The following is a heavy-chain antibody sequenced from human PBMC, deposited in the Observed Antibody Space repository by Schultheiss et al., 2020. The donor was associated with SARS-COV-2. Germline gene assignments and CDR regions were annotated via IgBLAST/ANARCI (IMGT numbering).Heavy chain of an antibody. CDR2: ISAYNGNT. J-gene: IGHJ6*02. V-gene: IGHV1-18*01. CDR1: GGTFSSYA. Sequence: ASVKVSCKASGGTFSSYAISWVRQAPGQGLEWMGWISAYNGNTNYAQKLQGRVTMTTDTSTSTAYMELRSLRSDDTAVYYCARGGPYYDSSGYYYNYYYGMDVWGQGTTVTVSS. D-gene: IGHD3-22*01. CDR3: ARGGPYYDSSGYYYNYYYGMDV.